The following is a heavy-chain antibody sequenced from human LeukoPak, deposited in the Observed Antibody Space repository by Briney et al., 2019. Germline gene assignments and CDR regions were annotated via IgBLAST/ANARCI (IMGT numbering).Heavy chain of an antibody. J-gene: IGHJ3*02. Sequence: PSETLSLTCTVSGGSISSYYWSWIRQPPGKGLEWIGYIYYSGGTNYNPSLKSRVTISVDTSKNQFSLKLRSVTAADTAVYYCALSRGGYYDSSGPSWAFDIWGQGTMVTVSS. D-gene: IGHD3-22*01. V-gene: IGHV4-59*01. CDR2: IYYSGGT. CDR3: ALSRGGYYDSSGPSWAFDI. CDR1: GGSISSYY.